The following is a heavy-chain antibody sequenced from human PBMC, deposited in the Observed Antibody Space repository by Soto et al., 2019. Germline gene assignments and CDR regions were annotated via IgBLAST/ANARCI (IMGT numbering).Heavy chain of an antibody. Sequence: ASVKVSCKASGGTFSSYAISWVRQAPGQGLEWMGGIIPIFGTANYAQKFQGRVTITADESTSTAYMELSSLRSEDTAVYYCARPIQYYYDSSGPSAWFDPWGQGTLVTVSS. CDR2: IIPIFGTA. CDR1: GGTFSSYA. D-gene: IGHD3-22*01. J-gene: IGHJ5*02. CDR3: ARPIQYYYDSSGPSAWFDP. V-gene: IGHV1-69*13.